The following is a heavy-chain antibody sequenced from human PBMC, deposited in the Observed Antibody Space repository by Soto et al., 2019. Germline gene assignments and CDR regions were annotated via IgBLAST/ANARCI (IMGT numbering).Heavy chain of an antibody. CDR3: VKEDSGSFRYYFDY. Sequence: AGCLRLSCAASGFTFSSHAMSWVRQAPGEGLQWVSAISGSGGNTFYVDSVKGRFTISRDNSKNTLYLQMNSLRVDDTAVYYRVKEDSGSFRYYFDYWGQGALVTVSS. D-gene: IGHD1-26*01. CDR2: ISGSGGNT. V-gene: IGHV3-23*01. J-gene: IGHJ4*02. CDR1: GFTFSSHA.